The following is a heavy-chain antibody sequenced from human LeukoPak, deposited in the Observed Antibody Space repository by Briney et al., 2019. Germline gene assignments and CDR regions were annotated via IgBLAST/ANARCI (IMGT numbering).Heavy chain of an antibody. CDR3: ARGTTVVAATPVGYFDY. D-gene: IGHD2-15*01. CDR1: GGSISRSSYY. J-gene: IGHJ4*02. CDR2: LYYSGST. V-gene: IGHV4-39*07. Sequence: SETLSLTCSVSGGSISRSSYYWGWIRQPPGKGLEWIGSLYYSGSTYYNPSLKSRVTISVDTSKNQFSLKLSSVTAADTAVYYCARGTTVVAATPVGYFDYWGQGTLVTVSS.